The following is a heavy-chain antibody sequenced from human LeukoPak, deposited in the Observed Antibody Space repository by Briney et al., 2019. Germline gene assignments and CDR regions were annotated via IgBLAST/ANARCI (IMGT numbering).Heavy chain of an antibody. CDR3: ARSVPYSSPSSN. CDR1: GYSFTGFY. V-gene: IGHV1-2*02. Sequence: ASVKVSCKASGYSFTGFYIQWMRQAPGQGLEWMGWINPNTGGTNSAPKFQGRITLTSDTSIRTAYMEISRLTPDDTAVYFCARSVPYSSPSSNWGQGTLVTVSS. CDR2: INPNTGGT. D-gene: IGHD6-13*01. J-gene: IGHJ4*02.